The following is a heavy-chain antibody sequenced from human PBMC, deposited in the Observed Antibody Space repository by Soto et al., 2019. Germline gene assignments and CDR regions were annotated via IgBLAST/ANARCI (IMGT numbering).Heavy chain of an antibody. V-gene: IGHV4-39*01. CDR2: IYYSGST. CDR3: ARHGGRIGGYDILTGYYRKHKNYYMDV. D-gene: IGHD3-9*01. Sequence: PSETLSLTCTVSGGSISSSSYYWGWIRQPPGKGLEWIGSIYYSGSTYYNPSLKSRVTISVDTSKNQFSLKLSSVTAADTAVYYCARHGGRIGGYDILTGYYRKHKNYYMDVWGKGTTVTVSS. J-gene: IGHJ6*03. CDR1: GGSISSSSYY.